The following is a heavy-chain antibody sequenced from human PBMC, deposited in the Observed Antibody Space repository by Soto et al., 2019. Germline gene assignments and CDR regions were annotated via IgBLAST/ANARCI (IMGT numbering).Heavy chain of an antibody. V-gene: IGHV4-59*01. D-gene: IGHD4-17*01. J-gene: IGHJ4*02. CDR1: GGSISSYY. CDR2: IYYSGST. CDR3: ARFSVYGDYYFDY. Sequence: PSETLSLTCPVSGGSISSYYWSWIRQPPGKGLEWIGYIYYSGSTNYNPSLKSRVTISVDTSKNQFSLKLSSVTAADTAVYYCARFSVYGDYYFDYWGQGTLVTVSS.